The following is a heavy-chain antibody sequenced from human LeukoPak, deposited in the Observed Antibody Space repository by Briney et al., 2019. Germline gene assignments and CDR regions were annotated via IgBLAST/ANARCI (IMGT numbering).Heavy chain of an antibody. D-gene: IGHD3-22*01. CDR1: GFTFSSYE. CDR3: ARDYYDSSGYYLYFEY. Sequence: GGSLRLSCAASGFTFSSYEMNWVRQAPGKGLEWVSYISSNGNTIYYADSVKGRFIFSRDNAKNSLDLQMNSLRAEDTAVYYCARDYYDSSGYYLYFEYWGQGTLVTVSS. V-gene: IGHV3-48*03. J-gene: IGHJ4*02. CDR2: ISSNGNTI.